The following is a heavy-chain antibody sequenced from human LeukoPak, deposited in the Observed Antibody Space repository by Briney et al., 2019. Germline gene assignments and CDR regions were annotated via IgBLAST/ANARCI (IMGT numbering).Heavy chain of an antibody. CDR3: ARNYDILTGYYVLDY. V-gene: IGHV4-59*01. Sequence: SETLSLTCTVSGGSISSYYWSWIRQPPGKGLEWIGYIYYSGSTNYNPSLKSRVTISVDTSKNQFSLKLSSVTAADTAVYYCARNYDILTGYYVLDYWGQGTLVTVSP. J-gene: IGHJ4*02. CDR1: GGSISSYY. D-gene: IGHD3-9*01. CDR2: IYYSGST.